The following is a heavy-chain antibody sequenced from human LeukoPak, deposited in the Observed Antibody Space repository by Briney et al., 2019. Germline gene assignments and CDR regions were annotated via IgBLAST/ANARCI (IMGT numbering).Heavy chain of an antibody. CDR1: GGTFISYA. V-gene: IGHV1-69*13. J-gene: IGHJ5*02. CDR3: ARDGGVRGAEAFDP. CDR2: IIPIFGTA. D-gene: IGHD3-10*01. Sequence: ASVKVSCKASGGTFISYAISWERQAPGQGLEWRGGIIPIFGTANYAQKFQGRVTITADESTSTAYMELSSLRSEDTAVYYCARDGGVRGAEAFDPWGQGTLVTVSS.